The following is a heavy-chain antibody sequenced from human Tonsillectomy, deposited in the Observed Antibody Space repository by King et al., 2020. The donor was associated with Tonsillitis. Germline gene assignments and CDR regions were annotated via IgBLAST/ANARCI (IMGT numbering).Heavy chain of an antibody. D-gene: IGHD3-22*01. J-gene: IGHJ1*01. CDR2: ISGSGGST. CDR3: AKDISCYYYVDPEYFQH. Sequence: VQLVESGGGLVQPGGSLRLSCAASGFTFSSYAMSWVRQAPGKGLEWVSAISGSGGSTYYADSVKGRFTISRDNSKNTLYLQMNSLRAEDTAVYYCAKDISCYYYVDPEYFQHWGQGTLVTVSS. CDR1: GFTFSSYA. V-gene: IGHV3-23*04.